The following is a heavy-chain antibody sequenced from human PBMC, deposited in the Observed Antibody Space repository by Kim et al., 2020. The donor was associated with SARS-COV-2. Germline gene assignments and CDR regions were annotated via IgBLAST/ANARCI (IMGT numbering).Heavy chain of an antibody. V-gene: IGHV3-23*01. CDR3: AKDHPSSGWPTFDS. D-gene: IGHD6-19*01. Sequence: YAYSAKGRFTVSRDNNRNTLDLQMNSLTDEDTALYFCAKDHPSSGWPTFDSWGQGTLVTVSS. J-gene: IGHJ4*02.